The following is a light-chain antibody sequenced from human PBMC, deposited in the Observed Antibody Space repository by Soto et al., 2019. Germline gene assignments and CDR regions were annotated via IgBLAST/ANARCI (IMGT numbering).Light chain of an antibody. Sequence: QSVLTQPPSASGSPGQAVTISCTGTSSDIGGYDYVSWYQQHPGKAPKLMIYDVNKRPSGVPDRFSGSKSGNTASLTVSGLQSEDEAEFYCSSYAGSNSFVFGTGTKLTVL. V-gene: IGLV2-8*01. J-gene: IGLJ1*01. CDR1: SSDIGGYDY. CDR2: DVN. CDR3: SSYAGSNSFV.